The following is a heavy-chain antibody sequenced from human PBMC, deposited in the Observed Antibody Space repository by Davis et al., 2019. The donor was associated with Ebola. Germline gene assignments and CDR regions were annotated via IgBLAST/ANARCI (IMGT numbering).Heavy chain of an antibody. D-gene: IGHD1-7*01. J-gene: IGHJ4*02. V-gene: IGHV3-74*03. CDR3: TRGNWNYPN. CDR1: GFTFSSYW. Sequence: GESLKISCAASGFTFSSYWMHWVRQAPGKGLVWVSCINRDGSTTTYADSVKGRFTISRDNAKNTLYLQMNSLRAEDSAMYYCTRGNWNYPNWGQGTLVTVSS. CDR2: INRDGSTT.